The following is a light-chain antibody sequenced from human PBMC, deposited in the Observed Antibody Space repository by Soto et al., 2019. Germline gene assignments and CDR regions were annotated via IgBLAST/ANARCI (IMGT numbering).Light chain of an antibody. CDR2: DTS. CDR1: TGVVTSGHY. J-gene: IGLJ1*01. V-gene: IGLV7-46*01. Sequence: QAVVTQAPSLTVSPGGTVTLTCGSSTGVVTSGHYPYWFQQKPGQAPRTLIYDTSNKHSWTPARFSGSLLGGKAALTLSGAQPEDEAEYYCLLSYSGARGVFGTGTKVTVL. CDR3: LLSYSGARGV.